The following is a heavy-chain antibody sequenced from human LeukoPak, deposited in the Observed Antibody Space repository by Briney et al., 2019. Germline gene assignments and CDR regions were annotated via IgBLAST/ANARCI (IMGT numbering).Heavy chain of an antibody. CDR1: GFTFSSYG. V-gene: IGHV3-33*01. J-gene: IGHJ4*02. D-gene: IGHD3-22*01. CDR3: ARDSSGYYFDY. Sequence: GGSLRLSCAASGFTFSSYGMHWVRQAPGKGLEWVAVIWYDGSNKYYADSVKGRFTISRDNSKNTLYLQMNSLRAEDTAVCYCARDSSGYYFDYWGQGTLVTVSS. CDR2: IWYDGSNK.